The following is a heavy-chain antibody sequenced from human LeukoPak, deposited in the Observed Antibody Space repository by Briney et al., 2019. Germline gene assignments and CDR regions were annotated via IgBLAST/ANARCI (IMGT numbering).Heavy chain of an antibody. CDR3: ASGYCSGGSCYPRAYFDY. Sequence: ASVKVSCKASGYTFTSYGISWVRQAPGQGLEWMGWISAYNGNTNYAQRLQGRVTMTTDTSTSTAYMELRSLRSDDTAVYYCASGYCSGGSCYPRAYFDYWGQGTLVTVSS. D-gene: IGHD2-15*01. J-gene: IGHJ4*02. V-gene: IGHV1-18*01. CDR2: ISAYNGNT. CDR1: GYTFTSYG.